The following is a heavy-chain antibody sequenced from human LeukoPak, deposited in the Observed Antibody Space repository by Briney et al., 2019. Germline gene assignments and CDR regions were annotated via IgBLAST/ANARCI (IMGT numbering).Heavy chain of an antibody. CDR2: ISVSGGRT. CDR1: GFTFSSYA. J-gene: IGHJ4*02. V-gene: IGHV3-23*01. CDR3: TKRTGWDSRDY. D-gene: IGHD3-22*01. Sequence: GGSLRLSCAASGFTFSSYAMSWVRQSPGKGLEWVSAISVSGGRTYYADSVKGRFTISRDNSKNTLYLQMNSLRAEDTAVYYCTKRTGWDSRDYWGQGTLVTVSS.